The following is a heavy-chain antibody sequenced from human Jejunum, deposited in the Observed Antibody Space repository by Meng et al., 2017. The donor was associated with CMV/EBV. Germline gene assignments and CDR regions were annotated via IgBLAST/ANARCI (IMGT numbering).Heavy chain of an antibody. J-gene: IGHJ4*02. CDR2: ISHNGSAI. CDR1: TFSLDE. D-gene: IGHD3-3*01. CDR3: ARDQPSWRSGHPTSWDH. V-gene: IGHV3-48*03. Sequence: TFSLDEMNWVRQTPGKGLEWISYISHNGSAIEYADSVRGRFTISRDNAKNLVHLQMNSLRADDTAVYYCARDQPSWRSGHPTSWDHWGQGTRVTVSS.